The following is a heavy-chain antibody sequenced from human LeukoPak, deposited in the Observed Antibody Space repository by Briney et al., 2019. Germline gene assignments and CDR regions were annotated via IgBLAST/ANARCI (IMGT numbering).Heavy chain of an antibody. CDR1: GVTFSSYW. CDR2: IKQDGSEK. V-gene: IGHV3-7*03. J-gene: IGHJ4*02. CDR3: ARGQTTVTN. D-gene: IGHD4-17*01. Sequence: GGSLRLSCAASGVTFSSYWMSWVREAPGKGLEWVANIKQDGSEKDYVDSVRGRFTISRDNAKNSLYLQMSSLRAEDTAVYYCARGQTTVTNWGQGTLVPVSS.